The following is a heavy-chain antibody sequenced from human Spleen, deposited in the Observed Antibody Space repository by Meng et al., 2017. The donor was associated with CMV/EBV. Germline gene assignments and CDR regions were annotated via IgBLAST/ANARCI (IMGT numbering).Heavy chain of an antibody. Sequence: GESLKISCAASGFTFSSYAMHWVRQAPGKGLEWVAFIRYDGSHEYYADSVKGRFTISRDNSKNTLYLQMNSLRAEDTAVYYFARDYCSSTSCPEAYYYGMDVWGQGTTVTVSS. J-gene: IGHJ6*02. V-gene: IGHV3-30*02. D-gene: IGHD2-2*01. CDR2: IRYDGSHE. CDR3: ARDYCSSTSCPEAYYYGMDV. CDR1: GFTFSSYA.